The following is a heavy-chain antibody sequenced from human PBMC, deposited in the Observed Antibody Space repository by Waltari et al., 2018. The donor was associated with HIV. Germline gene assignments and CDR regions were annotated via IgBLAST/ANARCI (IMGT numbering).Heavy chain of an antibody. J-gene: IGHJ4*02. V-gene: IGHV4-39*01. CDR1: GDPISNINYS. CDR2: IHSRGST. CDR3: ARLDILTGFPQYFFDS. D-gene: IGHD3-9*01. Sequence: QLQLQESGPGLVKSSETLSLSCTVLGDPISNINYSSAWNRQPPGKGLEWIGNIHSRGSTYYNPSLKSRVTISVDTSKNQFSLKLSSVTAADTAVYYCARLDILTGFPQYFFDSWGQGTLVTVSS.